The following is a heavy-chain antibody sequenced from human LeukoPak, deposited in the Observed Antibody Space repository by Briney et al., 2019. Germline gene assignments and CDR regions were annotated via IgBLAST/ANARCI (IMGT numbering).Heavy chain of an antibody. V-gene: IGHV4-59*08. CDR3: ARHWRGALPSPFDY. CDR1: GGSFSSHY. J-gene: IGHJ4*02. CDR2: IDHSGST. D-gene: IGHD1-1*01. Sequence: SETLSLTCTVSGGSFSSHYWTWIRQPPGRGLKWIGYIDHSGSTNYNPSLKSRVTISVDTSKDQFSLKLSSVTAADTAVYYCARHWRGALPSPFDYWGQGTLVTVSS.